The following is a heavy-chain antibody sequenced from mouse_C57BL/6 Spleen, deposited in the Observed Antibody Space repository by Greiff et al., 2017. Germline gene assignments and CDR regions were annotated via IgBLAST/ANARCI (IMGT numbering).Heavy chain of an antibody. J-gene: IGHJ2*01. CDR2: INPNNGGT. V-gene: IGHV1-26*01. CDR1: GYTFTDYY. D-gene: IGHD4-1*01. Sequence: VQLQQSGPELVKPGASVKISCKASGYTFTDYYMNWVKQSHGKSLEWIGDINPNNGGTSYNQKFKGKATLTVDKSSSTAYMELRSLTSEDSAVYYCARRRDWDVSLDYWGQGTTLTVSS. CDR3: ARRRDWDVSLDY.